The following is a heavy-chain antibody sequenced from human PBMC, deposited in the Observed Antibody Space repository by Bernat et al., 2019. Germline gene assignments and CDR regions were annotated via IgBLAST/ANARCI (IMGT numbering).Heavy chain of an antibody. Sequence: QVQLVESGGGVVQPGRSLRLSCAASGFTFSSYAMHWVRQAPGQRLEWMGWINAGNGNTKYSQKFQGRVTITRDTSASTAYMELSSLRSEDTAVYYWGGEPGYRHGPLKDGWGQGTTVTVSS. CDR3: GGEPGYRHGPLKDG. V-gene: IGHV1-3*01. J-gene: IGHJ6*02. CDR1: GFTFSSYA. CDR2: INAGNGNT. D-gene: IGHD5-18*01.